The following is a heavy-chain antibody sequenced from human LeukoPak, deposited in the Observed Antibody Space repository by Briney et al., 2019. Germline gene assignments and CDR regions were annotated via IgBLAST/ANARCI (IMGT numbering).Heavy chain of an antibody. CDR1: GFTFSSYA. V-gene: IGHV3-30*04. Sequence: GRSLRLSCAASGFTFSSYALHWVRQAPGKGLEWVAVISNDGSNKHYADSVKGRFTISRDNSKNALYLQMNSLRAEDTAVYYCAKGGDYGSGSYYTHIDYWGQGTLVTVSS. CDR2: ISNDGSNK. CDR3: AKGGDYGSGSYYTHIDY. D-gene: IGHD3-10*01. J-gene: IGHJ4*02.